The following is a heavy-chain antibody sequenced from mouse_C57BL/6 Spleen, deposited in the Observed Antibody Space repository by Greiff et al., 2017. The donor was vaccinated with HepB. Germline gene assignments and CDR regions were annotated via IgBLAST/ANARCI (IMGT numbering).Heavy chain of an antibody. J-gene: IGHJ2*01. V-gene: IGHV1-69*01. CDR2: IDPSDSYT. Sequence: QVQLKQPGAELVMPGASVKLSCKASGYTFTSYWMHWVKQRPGQGLEWIGEIDPSDSYTNYNQKFKGKSTLTVDKSSSTAYMQLSSLTSEDSAVYYCARGDYEPFDYWGQGTTLTVSS. D-gene: IGHD2-4*01. CDR1: GYTFTSYW. CDR3: ARGDYEPFDY.